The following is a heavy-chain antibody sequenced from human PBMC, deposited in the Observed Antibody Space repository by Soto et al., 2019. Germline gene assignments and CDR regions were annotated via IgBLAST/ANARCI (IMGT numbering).Heavy chain of an antibody. V-gene: IGHV5-51*01. Sequence: GESLKISCKSSGYIFSKYWIGWVRQMPGQGLEWMGIIYPGDSDTRYSPSFQGQVTISADKSITTAYLQWRSLKASDTAIYYCAVNSSSSGRHFHYWGQGTLVTVSP. CDR1: GYIFSKYW. CDR2: IYPGDSDT. D-gene: IGHD6-6*01. J-gene: IGHJ4*02. CDR3: AVNSSSSGRHFHY.